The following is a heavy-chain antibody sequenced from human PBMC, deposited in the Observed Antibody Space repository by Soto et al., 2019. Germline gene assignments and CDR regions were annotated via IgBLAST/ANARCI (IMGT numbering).Heavy chain of an antibody. CDR2: ISGSGGST. J-gene: IGHJ4*02. V-gene: IGHV3-23*01. Sequence: EVQLLESGGGLVQPGGSLRLSCADSGFTFSSYAMSWVRQAPGKGLEWVSAISGSGGSTYYADSVKGRFTISRDNSKNPLYLKINSLRAEDTAGYCCAAGGSGYYYFDYWGQGTMVTVSS. CDR3: AAGGSGYYYFDY. D-gene: IGHD3-22*01. CDR1: GFTFSSYA.